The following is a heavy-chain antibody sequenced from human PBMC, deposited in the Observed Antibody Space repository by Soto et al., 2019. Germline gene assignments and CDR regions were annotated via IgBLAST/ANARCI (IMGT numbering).Heavy chain of an antibody. D-gene: IGHD5-18*01. CDR2: ISYSGTT. CDR3: AREGYNFGPFDY. J-gene: IGHJ4*02. V-gene: IGHV4-59*01. Sequence: SETLPLTYAVPGGSISTYYWSWVRQPPGMGLEWIASISYSGTTNYNSSLKSRVTISIDTSKNQFSLKFNSVTAADTAVYYCAREGYNFGPFDYWGQGALVTVSS. CDR1: GGSISTYY.